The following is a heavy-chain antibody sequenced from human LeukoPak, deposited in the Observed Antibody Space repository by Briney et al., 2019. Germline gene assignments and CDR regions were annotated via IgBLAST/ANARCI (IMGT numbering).Heavy chain of an antibody. CDR2: ISGSGGAI. CDR1: GFTFSDYE. V-gene: IGHV3-48*03. Sequence: GGSLRLSCAASGFTFSDYEMNWVRQAPGKGLEWISYISGSGGAIYYADSVKGRFTISRDNAKNSLYLQMNSLRAEDTAVYYCARVLGYCSGSTCYKNYWGQGTLVTVSS. D-gene: IGHD2-15*01. J-gene: IGHJ4*02. CDR3: ARVLGYCSGSTCYKNY.